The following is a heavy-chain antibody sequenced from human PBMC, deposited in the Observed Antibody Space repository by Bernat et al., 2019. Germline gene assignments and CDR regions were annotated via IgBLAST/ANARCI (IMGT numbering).Heavy chain of an antibody. CDR3: TRDSHRFCSSKSCYGGY. D-gene: IGHD2-2*01. V-gene: IGHV3-49*03. CDR2: IRSKAYGGAA. CDR1: GFTFGDFA. J-gene: IGHJ4*02. Sequence: VQLVESGGGLVQPGRSLRLSCTTSGFTFGDFAVSWFRQTPEMGLEWVAFIRSKAYGGAAEYAASVEGRFTLSRDDSKSIAHLQMNSLKTEDTAVYYCTRDSHRFCSSKSCYGGYWGQGTLVTVSS.